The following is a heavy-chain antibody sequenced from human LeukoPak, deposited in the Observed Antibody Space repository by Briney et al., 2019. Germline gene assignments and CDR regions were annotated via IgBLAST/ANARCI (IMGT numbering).Heavy chain of an antibody. Sequence: AGGSLRLSCAASGFTFSSYAMSWVRQAPGKGLEWVSAISGSGGSTYYADSVKGRFTISRDNAKDTLYLQMNSLRAEDTAIYYCARDIELSTWGLGTTVTVSS. CDR2: ISGSGGST. CDR3: ARDIELST. V-gene: IGHV3-23*01. J-gene: IGHJ3*01. D-gene: IGHD3-16*02. CDR1: GFTFSSYA.